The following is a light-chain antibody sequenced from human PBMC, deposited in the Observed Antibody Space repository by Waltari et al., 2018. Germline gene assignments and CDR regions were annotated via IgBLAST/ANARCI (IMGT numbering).Light chain of an antibody. V-gene: IGKV1-17*01. Sequence: DIQMTQFPSSLSASIGDRVTITCRASQGIRNDVAWYQQRPGKGPKRLIYAAFDLQHGVPSRFSGSGSGTEFTLTISSLQPEDSATYYCLQHNSSPLTFGRGTKVEIK. CDR1: QGIRND. J-gene: IGKJ4*02. CDR3: LQHNSSPLT. CDR2: AAF.